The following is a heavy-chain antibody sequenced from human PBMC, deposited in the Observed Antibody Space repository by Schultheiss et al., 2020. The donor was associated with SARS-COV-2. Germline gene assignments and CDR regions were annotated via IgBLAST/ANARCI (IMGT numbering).Heavy chain of an antibody. CDR1: GGSFSGYY. CDR3: ARDQPPSKWDYYYGGR. CDR2: INHSGST. J-gene: IGHJ6*02. D-gene: IGHD1-26*01. V-gene: IGHV4-34*01. Sequence: SETLSLTCAVYGGSFSGYYWSWIRQPPGKGLEWIGEINHSGSTNYNPSLKSRVTISVDTSKNQFSLKLSSVTAADTAVYYCARDQPPSKWDYYYGGRLGPRDHGHRLL.